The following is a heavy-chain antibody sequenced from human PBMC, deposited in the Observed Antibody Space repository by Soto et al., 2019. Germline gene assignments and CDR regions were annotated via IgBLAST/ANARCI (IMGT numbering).Heavy chain of an antibody. D-gene: IGHD4-17*01. CDR1: GFTFNKYA. CDR2: ISGSSSTT. J-gene: IGHJ4*01. Sequence: EVQLLEYGGGLVQRGESLRLSCVASGFTFNKYAMTWVRQAPGKGLEWVSSISGSSSTTYYADSVKGRFTIPRDNSKNTVYLHMNTLSTEDTAVYYCAPTRYDYGDDAVGYWGQGTQVTVSS. CDR3: APTRYDYGDDAVGY. V-gene: IGHV3-23*01.